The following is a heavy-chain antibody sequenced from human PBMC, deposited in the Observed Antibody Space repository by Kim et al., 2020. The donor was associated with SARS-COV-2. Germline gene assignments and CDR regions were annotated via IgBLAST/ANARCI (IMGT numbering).Heavy chain of an antibody. J-gene: IGHJ2*01. CDR2: IYTHYYT. CDR3: ARATTGPYWYFNL. CDR1: GFTVSNNF. D-gene: IGHD1-1*01. V-gene: IGHV3-53*01. Sequence: GGSLRLSCAASGFTVSNNFMSWVRQAPGKGLEWVSVIYTHYYTYYADSVKGRFTISRDNFKNTLYLQMNSLRAEDTAVYYCARATTGPYWYFNLWGRGTLVTVSS.